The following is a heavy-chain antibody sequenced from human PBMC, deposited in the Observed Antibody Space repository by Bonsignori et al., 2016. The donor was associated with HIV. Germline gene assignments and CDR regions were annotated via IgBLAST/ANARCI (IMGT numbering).Heavy chain of an antibody. CDR2: ISWNSGSI. D-gene: IGHD7-27*01. CDR3: AKDVGTGIDARWYYFDY. CDR1: GFTFDDYA. J-gene: IGHJ4*02. V-gene: IGHV3-9*01. Sequence: GGSLRLSCAASGFTFDDYAMHWVRQAPGKGLEWVSGISWNSGSIGYADSVKGRFTISRDNAKNSLYLQMNSLRAEDTALYYCAKDVGTGIDARWYYFDYWGQGTLVTVSS.